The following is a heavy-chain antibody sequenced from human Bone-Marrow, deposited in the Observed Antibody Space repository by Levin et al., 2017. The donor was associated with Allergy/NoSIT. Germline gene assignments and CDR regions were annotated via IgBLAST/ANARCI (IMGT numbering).Heavy chain of an antibody. CDR1: GGSISGSIYY. CDR3: AKHKSPSGVDP. CDR2: IDYSGST. Sequence: PSETLSLTCTVSGGSISGSIYYWTWIRQPPGKGLEWIGSIDYSGSTNYNSSLKSRLTISVDTSQNQFSLRLTSVTAADTAVYYCAKHKSPSGVDPWGQGTLVTVSS. V-gene: IGHV4-39*01. J-gene: IGHJ5*02.